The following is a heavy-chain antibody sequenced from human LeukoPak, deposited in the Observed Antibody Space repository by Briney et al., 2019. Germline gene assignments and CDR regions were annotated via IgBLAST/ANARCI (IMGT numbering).Heavy chain of an antibody. V-gene: IGHV3-23*01. D-gene: IGHD1-14*01. CDR3: AKPAKTDYADY. J-gene: IGHJ4*02. CDR1: GFTFSSYG. Sequence: WGTLRLSCAASGFTFSSYGMSWVRQAPGKGLECVSAISGSGGSTYYADSVKGRFTISRDNSKNTLYLQMNSLRADDTAVYYCAKPAKTDYADYWGQGTLVTVSS. CDR2: ISGSGGST.